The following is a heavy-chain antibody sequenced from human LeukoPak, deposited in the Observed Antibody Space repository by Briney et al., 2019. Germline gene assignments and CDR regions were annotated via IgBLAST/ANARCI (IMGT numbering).Heavy chain of an antibody. J-gene: IGHJ4*02. D-gene: IGHD2-15*01. Sequence: GGSLRLSCAASGFIFSSYSMNWVRQAPGKGLEWVSSISSSSSYIYYADSVKGRFTISRDNAKNSLYLQMNSLRAEDTAVYYCARYELTDCSGGSCYSGQSDYWGQGTLVTVSS. CDR3: ARYELTDCSGGSCYSGQSDY. CDR2: ISSSSSYI. V-gene: IGHV3-21*04. CDR1: GFIFSSYS.